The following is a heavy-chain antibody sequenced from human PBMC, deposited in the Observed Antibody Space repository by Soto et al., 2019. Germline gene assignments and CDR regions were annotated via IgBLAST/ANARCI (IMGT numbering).Heavy chain of an antibody. CDR2: ISSSSSYI. CDR1: GFTFISYS. Sequence: PGGSLRLSCAASGFTFISYSINFFRHSACKWLEWVSSISSSSSYIYYADSVEGRFTISRDNAKNSLYLQMNSLRAEDTAVYYCARDGDFGPYYYDSSGYQAPYYFDYWGQGTLVTVSS. V-gene: IGHV3-21*01. D-gene: IGHD3-22*01. J-gene: IGHJ4*02. CDR3: ARDGDFGPYYYDSSGYQAPYYFDY.